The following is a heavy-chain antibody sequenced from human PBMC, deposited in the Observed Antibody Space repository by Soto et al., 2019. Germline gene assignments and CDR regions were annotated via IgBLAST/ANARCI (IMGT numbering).Heavy chain of an antibody. CDR2: IYYSGST. CDR1: GGSVSSGSYY. CDR3: ARVSQDCSSTSCSSFYYYYGMDV. D-gene: IGHD2-2*01. Sequence: SETLSLTCTVSGGSVSSGSYYWSWIRQPPGKGLEWIGYIYYSGSTNYNPSLKSRVTISVDTSKSQFSLKLSSVTAADTAVYYCARVSQDCSSTSCSSFYYYYGMDVWGQGTTVTVSS. J-gene: IGHJ6*02. V-gene: IGHV4-61*01.